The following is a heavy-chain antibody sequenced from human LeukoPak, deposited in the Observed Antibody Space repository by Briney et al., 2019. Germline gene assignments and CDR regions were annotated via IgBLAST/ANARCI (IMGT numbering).Heavy chain of an antibody. D-gene: IGHD3-10*01. CDR1: GGXIXSSIXX. V-gene: IGHV4-39*01. J-gene: IGHJ4*02. CDR3: ARRLGGSGSYYY. CDR2: IYYSGSP. Sequence: SETLSLTCSVSGGXIXSSIXXWXXXRQPXGKXXEXIGSIYYSGSPSYNPSLKSRVTISVDTSKNQFSLKLRSVTAADTAVYYCARRLGGSGSYYYWGQGTLVTVSS.